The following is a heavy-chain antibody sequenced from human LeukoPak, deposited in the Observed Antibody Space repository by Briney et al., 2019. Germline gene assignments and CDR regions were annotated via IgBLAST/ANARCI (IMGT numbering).Heavy chain of an antibody. CDR2: INHSGST. J-gene: IGHJ4*02. Sequence: ASETLSLTCAVYGGSFSGYYWSWIRQPPGKGLEWIGEINHSGSTNYNPSLKSRVTISVDTSKNQFSLKLSSVTAADTAVYYCARCLLPYDFYYFDYWGQGTLVTVSS. V-gene: IGHV4-34*01. D-gene: IGHD3-3*01. CDR1: GGSFSGYY. CDR3: ARCLLPYDFYYFDY.